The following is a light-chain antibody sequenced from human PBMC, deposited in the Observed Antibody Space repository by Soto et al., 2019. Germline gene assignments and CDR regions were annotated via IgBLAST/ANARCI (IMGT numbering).Light chain of an antibody. CDR3: QQSNNWTLT. J-gene: IGKJ4*01. V-gene: IGKV3-15*01. CDR1: QSVSSN. Sequence: IVMTQSPATRSLSPGERATLSCRASQSVSSNLAWYQQKPGQAPRLLIYGASTRATGIPARFSGSVSGTEGTITISSLQSEDGAVYYCQQSNNWTLTFCGGTKVDIK. CDR2: GAS.